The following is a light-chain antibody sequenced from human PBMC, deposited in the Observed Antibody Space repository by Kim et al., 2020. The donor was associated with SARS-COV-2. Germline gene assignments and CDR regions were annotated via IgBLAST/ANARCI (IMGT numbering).Light chain of an antibody. CDR1: SSNIGTGYD. J-gene: IGLJ2*01. Sequence: QSVLTLPPSVSGAPGQSVTISCTGSSSNIGTGYDVHWYQQLPGTAPKLLIYANTNRPSGVPDRFSASKSGTSASLAITGLQAEDEADYYCQTYDGSLSASVFGGGTQLTVL. CDR3: QTYDGSLSASV. V-gene: IGLV1-40*01. CDR2: ANT.